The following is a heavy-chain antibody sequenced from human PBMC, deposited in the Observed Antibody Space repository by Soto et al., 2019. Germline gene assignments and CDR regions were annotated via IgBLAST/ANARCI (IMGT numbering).Heavy chain of an antibody. CDR1: GGSISSGGYY. Sequence: SETLSLTCTVSGGSISSGGYYWSWIRQHPGKGLEWIGYIYYSGSTYYNPSLKSRVTISVDTSKNQFSLKLSSVTAADTAVYYCARGQVGGDIVRTDYGMDVWGQGTTVTVSS. V-gene: IGHV4-31*03. D-gene: IGHD2-15*01. CDR3: ARGQVGGDIVRTDYGMDV. J-gene: IGHJ6*02. CDR2: IYYSGST.